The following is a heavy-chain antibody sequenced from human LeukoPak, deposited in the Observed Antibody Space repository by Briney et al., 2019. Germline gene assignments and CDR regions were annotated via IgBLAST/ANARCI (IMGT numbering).Heavy chain of an antibody. D-gene: IGHD1-26*01. J-gene: IGHJ6*02. CDR3: AKDVRVGGGGMDV. CDR2: ISSSGANA. V-gene: IGHV3-23*01. Sequence: GQSMRPYRASNSFTFNNYVKHWVRQATRKGLEWVSLISSSGANAYYVDSVKGRFTISRDNSKNTVSLQMNSLRGEDTAVYYCAKDVRVGGGGMDVWGQGTPVTVSS. CDR1: SFTFNNYV.